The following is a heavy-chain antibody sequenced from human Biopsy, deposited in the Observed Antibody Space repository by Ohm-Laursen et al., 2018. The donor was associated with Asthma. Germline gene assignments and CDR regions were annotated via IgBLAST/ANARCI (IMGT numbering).Heavy chain of an antibody. J-gene: IGHJ3*02. CDR2: INAGDGNT. CDR3: ARTYYDFLTGQVNDAFAM. V-gene: IGHV1-3*01. CDR1: GYTFIHFA. Sequence: SVKVSCKASGYTFIHFAIHWVRQAPGQRLEWMGWINAGDGNTKYSQKFQGRVTITRDTSASTAYMDMHSLRSEDTAMYYCARTYYDFLTGQVNDAFAMWGQGTMVTVSS. D-gene: IGHD3-9*01.